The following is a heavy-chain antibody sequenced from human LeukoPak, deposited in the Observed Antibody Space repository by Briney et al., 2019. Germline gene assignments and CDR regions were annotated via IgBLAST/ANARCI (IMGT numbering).Heavy chain of an antibody. CDR2: IKQDGSEI. Sequence: PGGSLRLSCAASGFTFGSNWMSWVRQAPGKGLEWVANIKQDGSEIYYVDSVKGRFTISRDNAKNSLYLQMNSLRAEDTAVYYCASIHFARYGSGDGWFDPWGQGTLVTVSS. CDR1: GFTFGSNW. CDR3: ASIHFARYGSGDGWFDP. V-gene: IGHV3-7*01. J-gene: IGHJ5*02. D-gene: IGHD3-10*01.